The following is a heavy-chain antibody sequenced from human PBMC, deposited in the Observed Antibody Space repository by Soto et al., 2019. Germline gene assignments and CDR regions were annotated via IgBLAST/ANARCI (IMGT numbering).Heavy chain of an antibody. CDR2: IYHSGST. J-gene: IGHJ6*02. CDR1: GGSISGYY. D-gene: IGHD3-10*02. V-gene: IGHV4-59*12. CDR3: ASVRGGYYYAMDV. Sequence: PSETLSLTCTVSGGSISGYYWSWIRQPPGKGLEWIGEIYHSGSTNYNPSLKSRVTISVDKSKNQFSLKLSSVTAADTAVYYCASVRGGYYYAMDVWGQGTTVTVSS.